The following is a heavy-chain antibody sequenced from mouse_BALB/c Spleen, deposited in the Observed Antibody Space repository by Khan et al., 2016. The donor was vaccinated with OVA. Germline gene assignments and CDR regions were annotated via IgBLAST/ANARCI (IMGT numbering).Heavy chain of an antibody. CDR3: ARLAYYYDREGFAY. CDR2: ISTGGHYT. J-gene: IGHJ3*01. V-gene: IGHV5-6*01. CDR1: GFTFSTYG. D-gene: IGHD1-1*01. Sequence: MQLEESGGDLVEPGGSLKLSCAASGFTFSTYGMSWVRQTPDKRLEWVATISTGGHYTYYPDSVRGRFTISRDNAKNTLYLQMTSLKSEDTAMFYCARLAYYYDREGFAYWGQGTLVTVSA.